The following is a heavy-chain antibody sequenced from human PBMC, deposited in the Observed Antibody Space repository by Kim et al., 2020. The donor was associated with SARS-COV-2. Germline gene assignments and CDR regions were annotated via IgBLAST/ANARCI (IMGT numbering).Heavy chain of an antibody. J-gene: IGHJ4*02. CDR1: GFTFSSYA. D-gene: IGHD5-18*01. Sequence: LSLTCAASGFTFSSYAMHWVRQAPGKGLEWVAVISYDGSNKYYADSVKGRFTISRDNSKNTLYLQMNSLRAEDTAVYYCAREGRNSYGLDYWGQGTLVTVSS. CDR2: ISYDGSNK. CDR3: AREGRNSYGLDY. V-gene: IGHV3-30*04.